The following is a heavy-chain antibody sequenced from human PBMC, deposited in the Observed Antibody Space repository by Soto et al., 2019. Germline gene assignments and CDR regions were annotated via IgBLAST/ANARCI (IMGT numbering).Heavy chain of an antibody. D-gene: IGHD3-9*01. CDR1: GYTFTSYA. V-gene: IGHV7-4-1*01. Sequence: ASVKVSCEASGYTFTSYAINWVRQAPGQGLEWMGWINTNTGNPTYAQGFTGRFVFSLDTSVSTAYLQICSLKAEDTAVYYCARDGSYDILTGYYLWGYYYYGMDVWAQPTTVTVSS. CDR3: ARDGSYDILTGYYLWGYYYYGMDV. CDR2: INTNTGNP. J-gene: IGHJ6*02.